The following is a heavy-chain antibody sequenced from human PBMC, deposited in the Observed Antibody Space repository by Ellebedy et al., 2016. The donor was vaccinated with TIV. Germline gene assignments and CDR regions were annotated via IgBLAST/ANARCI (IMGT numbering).Heavy chain of an antibody. CDR2: IYYSGRT. V-gene: IGHV4-39*01. Sequence: SETLSLXXTVSGGSISSSGYYWGWIRQPPGKGLEWIGSIYYSGRTHYNPSLKSRVTISVDTSKNQFSLNLNSVTAADTALYYCARIWFGDLLSPEGDVWGQGTTVTVSS. CDR1: GGSISSSGYY. CDR3: ARIWFGDLLSPEGDV. D-gene: IGHD3-10*01. J-gene: IGHJ6*02.